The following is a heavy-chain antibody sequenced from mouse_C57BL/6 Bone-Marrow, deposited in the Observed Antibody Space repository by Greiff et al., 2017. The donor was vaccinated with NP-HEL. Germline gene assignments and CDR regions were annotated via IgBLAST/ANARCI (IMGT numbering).Heavy chain of an antibody. Sequence: LVESGAELVRPGASVKLSCTASGFNIKDDYMHWVKQRPEQGLEWIGWIDPENGDTEYASKFQGKATITADTSSNTAYLQLSSLTSEDTAVYYCTTVTISAGVDQFAYWGQGTLVTVSA. V-gene: IGHV14-4*01. J-gene: IGHJ3*01. CDR1: GFNIKDDY. D-gene: IGHD1-1*01. CDR2: IDPENGDT. CDR3: TTVTISAGVDQFAY.